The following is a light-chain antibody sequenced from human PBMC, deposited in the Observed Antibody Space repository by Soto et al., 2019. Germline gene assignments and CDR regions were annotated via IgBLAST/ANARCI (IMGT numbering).Light chain of an antibody. CDR1: SSDIGGYDY. Sequence: QSVLTQPPSASGSPGQSVTISCTGTSSDIGGYDYVSWFQHHPGRAPKLMIYELTKRPSGVPDRFSGSRSGNTASLTVSGLQAEDEGDYYCSSYAGSNNVIFGGGTKLTVL. CDR2: ELT. J-gene: IGLJ2*01. CDR3: SSYAGSNNVI. V-gene: IGLV2-8*01.